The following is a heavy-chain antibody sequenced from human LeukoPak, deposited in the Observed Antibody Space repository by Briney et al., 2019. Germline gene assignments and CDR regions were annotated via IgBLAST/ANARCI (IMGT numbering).Heavy chain of an antibody. CDR1: GLTFSSYA. V-gene: IGHV3-23*01. D-gene: IGHD3-10*01. CDR3: ASDNFRSMVRGVMGY. J-gene: IGHJ4*02. CDR2: ISGSGGST. Sequence: GGSLRLSCAASGLTFSSYAMSWVRQAPGKGLEWVSAISGSGGSTYYADSVKGRFTISRDNSRNTLYLQMNSLRAEDTAVYYCASDNFRSMVRGVMGYWGQGTLVTVSS.